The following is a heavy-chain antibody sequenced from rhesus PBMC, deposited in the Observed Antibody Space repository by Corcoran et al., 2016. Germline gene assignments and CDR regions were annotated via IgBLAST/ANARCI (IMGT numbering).Heavy chain of an antibody. CDR2: IYGSASST. J-gene: IGHJ6*01. D-gene: IGHD3-3*01. CDR1: GGSISSNY. V-gene: IGHV4S11*01. Sequence: QVQLQESGPGLVKPLETLSLTCAVSGGSISSNYWSWIRQPPGKGLEWIGYIYGSASSTNYNPSLKSRVTISMDTSNNQFSLKLTFLTAADTAVYYCARDFAGLDFWGQGVVVTVSS. CDR3: ARDFAGLDF.